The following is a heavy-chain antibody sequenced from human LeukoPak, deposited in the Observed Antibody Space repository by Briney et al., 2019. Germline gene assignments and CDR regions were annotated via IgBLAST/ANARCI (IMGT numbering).Heavy chain of an antibody. J-gene: IGHJ3*02. V-gene: IGHV4-39*07. CDR2: IYYSGST. D-gene: IGHD6-13*01. Sequence: SETLSLTCTVSGGSISSSSYYWGWIRQPPGKGLEWIGSIYYSGSTYYNPSLKSRVTISVDTSKNQFSLKLSSVTAADTAVYYCAMTYKPLASSWYGDAFDIWGQGTMVTVSS. CDR3: AMTYKPLASSWYGDAFDI. CDR1: GGSISSSSYY.